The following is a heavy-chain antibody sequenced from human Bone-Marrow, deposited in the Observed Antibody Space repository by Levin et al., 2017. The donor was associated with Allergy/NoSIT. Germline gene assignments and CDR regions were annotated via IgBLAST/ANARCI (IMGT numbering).Heavy chain of an antibody. CDR3: VKDGTKVVAATQYDY. CDR1: GFTFSSYA. CDR2: ISSNGGST. Sequence: GGSLRLSCSASGFTFSSYAMHWVRQAPGKGLEYVSAISSNGGSTYYADSVKGRFTISRDNSKNTLYLQMSSLRAEDTAVYYCVKDGTKVVAATQYDYWGQGTLVTVSS. D-gene: IGHD2-15*01. V-gene: IGHV3-64D*06. J-gene: IGHJ4*02.